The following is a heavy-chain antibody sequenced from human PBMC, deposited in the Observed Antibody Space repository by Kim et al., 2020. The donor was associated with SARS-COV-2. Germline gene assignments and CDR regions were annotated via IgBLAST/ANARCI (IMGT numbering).Heavy chain of an antibody. D-gene: IGHD3-22*01. CDR1: GGSISSYY. Sequence: SETLSLTCTVSGGSISSYYWNWIRQPPGKGLEWIGYIYYSGSTNYNPSLKSRVTISVDTSKNQFSLKLSSVTAADTAVYYCARSNDYESSGYYWVAPPHYFDYWGQGTLVTVSS. CDR2: IYYSGST. J-gene: IGHJ4*02. CDR3: ARSNDYESSGYYWVAPPHYFDY. V-gene: IGHV4-59*08.